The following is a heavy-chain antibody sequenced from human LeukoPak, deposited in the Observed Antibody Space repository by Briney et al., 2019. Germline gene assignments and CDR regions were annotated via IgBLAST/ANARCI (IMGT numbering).Heavy chain of an antibody. J-gene: IGHJ6*02. CDR3: ASLYCSSTSCFGVPYYYYGMDV. D-gene: IGHD2-2*01. Sequence: SEALSLTCTVSGGSISSSSYYWGWIRQPPGKGLEWIGSIYYSGSTYYNPSLKSRVTISVDTSKSQFSLKLSSVTAADTAVYYCASLYCSSTSCFGVPYYYYGMDVWGQGTTVTVSS. V-gene: IGHV4-39*01. CDR1: GGSISSSSYY. CDR2: IYYSGST.